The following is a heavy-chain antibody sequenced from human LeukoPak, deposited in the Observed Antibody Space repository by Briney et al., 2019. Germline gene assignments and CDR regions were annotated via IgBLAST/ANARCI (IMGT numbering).Heavy chain of an antibody. CDR3: ARNGRAWWELPYFHY. Sequence: LETLSLTCTVSGYSISSGYYWGWIRQPPGKGLEWIGSFYYSGTTYYNPSLRSRVTISVDTSKSQFSLKLSSVTAADTAMYFCARNGRAWWELPYFHYWGQGTLVTVSS. CDR2: FYYSGTT. D-gene: IGHD1-26*01. V-gene: IGHV4-38-2*02. J-gene: IGHJ4*02. CDR1: GYSISSGYY.